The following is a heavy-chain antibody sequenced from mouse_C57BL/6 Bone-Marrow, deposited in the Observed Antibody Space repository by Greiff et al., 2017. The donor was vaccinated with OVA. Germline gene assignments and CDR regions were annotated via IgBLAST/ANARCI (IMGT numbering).Heavy chain of an antibody. CDR2: IDPSDSET. V-gene: IGHV1-52*01. J-gene: IGHJ1*03. D-gene: IGHD2-1*01. CDR3: AIYYGNNYWYFDV. CDR1: GYTFTSYW. Sequence: QVQLQQPGAELVRPGSSVKLSCKASGYTFTSYWMHWVKQRPIQGLEWIGNIDPSDSETHYNQKFKDKATLTVDKSSSTAYMQLSSLTSEDSAVYYCAIYYGNNYWYFDVWGTGTTVTVSS.